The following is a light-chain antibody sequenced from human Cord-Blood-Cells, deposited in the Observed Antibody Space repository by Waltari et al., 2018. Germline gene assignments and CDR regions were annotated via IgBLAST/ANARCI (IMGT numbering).Light chain of an antibody. J-gene: IGKJ1*01. Sequence: DIVMTQSPDSLAVSLVERATINCQSSQSVLYSSNNKNYLAWYQQKPGQPPKLLIYWASTRESGVPDRFSGSGSGTEFTLTISSLQSEDFAVYYCQQYNNWPRTFGQGTKVEIK. V-gene: IGKV4-1*01. CDR1: QSVLYSSNNKNY. CDR2: WAS. CDR3: QQYNNWPRT.